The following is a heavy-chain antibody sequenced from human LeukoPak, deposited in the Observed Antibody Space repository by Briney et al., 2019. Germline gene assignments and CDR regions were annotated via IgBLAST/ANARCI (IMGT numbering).Heavy chain of an antibody. CDR2: IYYTGST. Sequence: SETLSLTCTVSGGSISSYYWSWIRQPPGKGLEWIGYIYYTGSTNYNPSLKSRVTISVDTSKNQFSLKLSSVTAADTAVYYCARHYGDYKNYYYYYYMDVWGKGTTVTVSS. CDR1: GGSISSYY. D-gene: IGHD4-17*01. CDR3: ARHYGDYKNYYYYYYMDV. V-gene: IGHV4-59*01. J-gene: IGHJ6*03.